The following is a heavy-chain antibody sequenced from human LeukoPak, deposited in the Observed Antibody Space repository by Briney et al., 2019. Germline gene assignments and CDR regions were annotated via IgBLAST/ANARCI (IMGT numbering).Heavy chain of an antibody. CDR1: GFTFSSYE. CDR2: ISGSGGST. V-gene: IGHV3-23*01. J-gene: IGHJ4*02. D-gene: IGHD3-16*01. Sequence: PGGSLRLSCAASGFTFSSYEMIWVRQAPGKGLEWVSAISGSGGSTYYADSVKGRFTISRDNSRDTLYLQMNSLRAEDTAVYYCAKGYYDYVWGSYYFDYWGQGTLVTVSS. CDR3: AKGYYDYVWGSYYFDY.